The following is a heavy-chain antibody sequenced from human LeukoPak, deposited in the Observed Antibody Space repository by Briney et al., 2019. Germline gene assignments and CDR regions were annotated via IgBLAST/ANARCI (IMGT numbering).Heavy chain of an antibody. D-gene: IGHD3-3*01. J-gene: IGHJ4*02. Sequence: GGSLRLSCAASGFTFSSYAMSWVRQAPGKGLEWVSANSDSGGSTYYADSVRGRFTISRDNSKNTLYLQMNSLRAEDTAVYYCAFFSNYFDYWGQGTLVTVSS. V-gene: IGHV3-23*01. CDR1: GFTFSSYA. CDR2: NSDSGGST. CDR3: AFFSNYFDY.